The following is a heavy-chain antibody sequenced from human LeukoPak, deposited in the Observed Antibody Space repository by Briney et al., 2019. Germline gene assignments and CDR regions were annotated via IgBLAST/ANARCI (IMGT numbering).Heavy chain of an antibody. J-gene: IGHJ4*02. Sequence: ASVKVSCKASGYTFTSYYMHRVRQAPGQGLEWMGIINPRGGSTSYAQEFQGRVTMTRDTSTSTVYMELSSLRSEDTAVYYCARYRGSGSYYFDYWGQGTLVTVSS. CDR3: ARYRGSGSYYFDY. CDR1: GYTFTSYY. V-gene: IGHV1-46*03. D-gene: IGHD3-10*01. CDR2: INPRGGST.